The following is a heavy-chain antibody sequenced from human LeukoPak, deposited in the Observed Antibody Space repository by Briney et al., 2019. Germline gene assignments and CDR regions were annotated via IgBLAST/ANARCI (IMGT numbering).Heavy chain of an antibody. CDR2: ISAYNGNT. CDR1: GYTFTSYG. V-gene: IGHV1-18*01. Sequence: GASVKVSCKASGYTFTSYGISWVRQAPGQGLEWMGWISAYNGNTNYAQKLQGRVTMTTDTSTSTAYMGLRSLRSDDTAVYYCARSGTMVRGVNTLIDYWGQGTLVTVSS. D-gene: IGHD3-10*01. CDR3: ARSGTMVRGVNTLIDY. J-gene: IGHJ4*02.